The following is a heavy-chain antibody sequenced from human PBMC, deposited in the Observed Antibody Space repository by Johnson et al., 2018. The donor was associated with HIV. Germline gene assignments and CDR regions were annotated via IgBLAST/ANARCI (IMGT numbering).Heavy chain of an antibody. J-gene: IGHJ3*02. CDR1: GFTFSSYW. Sequence: VQLVESGGGLVQPGGSLRLSCAASGFTFSSYWMSWVRQAPGKGLEWVAKIKQDGREKYYVDSVKGRFTISRDNSKDTLYLQMDGLRPEDTALYYCAKYCRITGTKDAFDIWGQGTMVTVSS. CDR3: AKYCRITGTKDAFDI. CDR2: IKQDGREK. V-gene: IGHV3-7*02. D-gene: IGHD1-7*01.